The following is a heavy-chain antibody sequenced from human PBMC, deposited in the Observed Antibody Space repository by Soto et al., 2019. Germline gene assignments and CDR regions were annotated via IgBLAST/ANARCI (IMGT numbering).Heavy chain of an antibody. CDR2: INPSGGST. J-gene: IGHJ4*02. D-gene: IGHD3-3*01. CDR1: GYTFTSYY. CDR3: VTHNTILEVYFDY. Sequence: GASVKVSCKASGYTFTSYYMHWVRQAPGQGLEWMGIINPSGGSTSYAQKFQGRVTMTRDTSTSTVYMELSSLRSGDTAVYYCVTHNTILEVYFDYWGQGTLVTVSS. V-gene: IGHV1-46*01.